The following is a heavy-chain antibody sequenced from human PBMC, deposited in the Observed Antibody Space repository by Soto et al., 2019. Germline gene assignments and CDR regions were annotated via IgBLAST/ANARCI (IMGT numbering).Heavy chain of an antibody. V-gene: IGHV1-18*01. J-gene: IGHJ4*02. CDR1: GYTFSSYG. D-gene: IGHD2-2*01. Sequence: QVHLVQSGAEVKTPGASVKVSCKASGYTFSSYGITWVRQAPGQGLEWMGWISGYNGNTNYAQKFQARVTMTTDTSTNTAYMELRSLRSDDTAVYYCARRDPQPDCFDYWGQGTLVTGSS. CDR3: ARRDPQPDCFDY. CDR2: ISGYNGNT.